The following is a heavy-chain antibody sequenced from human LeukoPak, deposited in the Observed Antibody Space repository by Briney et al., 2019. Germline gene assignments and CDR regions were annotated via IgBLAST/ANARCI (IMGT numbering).Heavy chain of an antibody. Sequence: SETLSLTCTVSGGSISSSSYYWGWIRQPPGKGLEWIGSIYYSGGTYYNPSLKSRVTISVDTSKNQFSLKLSSVTAADTAVYYCARGAVAGKFSYWGQGTLVTVSS. V-gene: IGHV4-39*01. D-gene: IGHD6-19*01. J-gene: IGHJ4*02. CDR1: GGSISSSSYY. CDR2: IYYSGGT. CDR3: ARGAVAGKFSY.